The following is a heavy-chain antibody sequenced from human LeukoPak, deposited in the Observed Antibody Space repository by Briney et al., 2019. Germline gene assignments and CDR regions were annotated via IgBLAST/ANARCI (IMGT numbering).Heavy chain of an antibody. CDR3: AKGAGYSGYDFVLPFDY. CDR2: ISGSGGST. J-gene: IGHJ4*02. Sequence: GGSLRLSCAASGFTFSSYAMSWVRQAPGKGLEWVSAISGSGGSTYYADSMKGRFTISRDNSKNTLYLQMNSLRAEDTAVYYCAKGAGYSGYDFVLPFDYWGQGTLVTVSS. CDR1: GFTFSSYA. D-gene: IGHD5-12*01. V-gene: IGHV3-23*01.